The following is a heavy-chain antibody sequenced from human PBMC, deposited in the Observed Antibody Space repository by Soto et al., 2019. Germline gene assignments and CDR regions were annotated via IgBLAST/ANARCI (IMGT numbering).Heavy chain of an antibody. CDR3: AHSLIPNWGSRGAFDY. CDR2: IYWDDDK. Sequence: TLKEPGPTLVKPTQTLTLTCTFSGFSLSTSGVGVGWIRQPPGKALEWLALIYWDDDKRYSPSLKSRLTITKGTSKNQVVLTMTNMDPVDTATYYCAHSLIPNWGSRGAFDYWGQGTLVTVSS. D-gene: IGHD7-27*01. CDR1: GFSLSTSGVG. J-gene: IGHJ4*02. V-gene: IGHV2-5*02.